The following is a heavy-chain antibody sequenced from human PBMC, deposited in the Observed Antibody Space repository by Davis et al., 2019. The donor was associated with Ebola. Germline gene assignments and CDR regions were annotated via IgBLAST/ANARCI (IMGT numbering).Heavy chain of an antibody. CDR1: GGSFSGYY. CDR2: INHSGST. D-gene: IGHD3-10*01. CDR3: ARHGGVRRVNWYYYGMDV. V-gene: IGHV4-34*01. J-gene: IGHJ6*02. Sequence: MPGGSLRLSCAVYGGSFSGYYWSWIRQPPGKGLEWIGEINHSGSTNYNPSLKSRVTTTVDTSKNQFSLKLNSVTAADSAVYYCARHGGVRRVNWYYYGMDVWGQGTTVTVSS.